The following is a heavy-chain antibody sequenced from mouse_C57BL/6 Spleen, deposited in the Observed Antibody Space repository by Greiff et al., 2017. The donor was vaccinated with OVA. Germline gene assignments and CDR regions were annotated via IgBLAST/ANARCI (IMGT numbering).Heavy chain of an antibody. V-gene: IGHV1-61*01. CDR3: ARREGGNYVWYFEV. CDR2: IYPSDSET. D-gene: IGHD2-1*01. J-gene: IGHJ1*03. Sequence: QVQLQQPGAELVRPGSSVKLSCKASGYTFTSYWMDWVKQRPGQGLEWIGNIYPSDSETHYNQKFKDKATLTVDKSSSTAYMQLSSLTSEDSAVYYGARREGGNYVWYFEVWGKGTTVTFSS. CDR1: GYTFTSYW.